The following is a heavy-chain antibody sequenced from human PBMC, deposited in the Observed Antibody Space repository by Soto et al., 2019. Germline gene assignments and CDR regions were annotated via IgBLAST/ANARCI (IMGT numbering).Heavy chain of an antibody. CDR3: AKGRGAVVAPRFDP. Sequence: GGSLRLSCAASGFTFRSFTMNWVRQAPGKGLEWVSTISSNSAYIYYTDALRGRFTISRDNAKNSLHLQMNSLRAEDTAVYYCAKGRGAVVAPRFDPWGQGTLVTVSS. CDR1: GFTFRSFT. V-gene: IGHV3-21*01. D-gene: IGHD2-21*01. CDR2: ISSNSAYI. J-gene: IGHJ5*02.